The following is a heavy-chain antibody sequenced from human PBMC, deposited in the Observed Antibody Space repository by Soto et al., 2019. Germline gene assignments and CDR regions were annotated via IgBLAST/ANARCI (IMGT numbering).Heavy chain of an antibody. J-gene: IGHJ5*02. D-gene: IGHD3-3*01. CDR3: ARVIWSGHLTSDL. Sequence: EVQVVESGGGLVQPGGSLRLSCAASGFTFSSNSMNWVRQAPGKGLEWISYISSSSSTIYADSVKGRFTISRDNAKNSLHLQMNSLRDEDTAVYYCARVIWSGHLTSDLWGQGTLVTVSS. V-gene: IGHV3-48*02. CDR1: GFTFSSNS. CDR2: ISSSSSTI.